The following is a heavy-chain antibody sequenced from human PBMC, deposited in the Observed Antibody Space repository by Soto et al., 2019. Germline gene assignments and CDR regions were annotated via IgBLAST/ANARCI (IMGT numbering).Heavy chain of an antibody. CDR2: IYHSGST. CDR3: ARGITMVRGDPYYFDY. Sequence: TLSLTCAVSGGSISSGGYSWSWIRQPPGKGLEWIGYIYHSGSTYYNPSLKSRVTISVDRSKNQFSLKLSSVTAADTAVYYCARGITMVRGDPYYFDYWGQGTLVTVSS. J-gene: IGHJ4*02. V-gene: IGHV4-30-2*01. D-gene: IGHD3-10*01. CDR1: GGSISSGGYS.